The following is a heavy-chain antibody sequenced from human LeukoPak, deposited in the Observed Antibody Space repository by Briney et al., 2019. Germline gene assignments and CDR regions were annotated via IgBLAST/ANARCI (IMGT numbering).Heavy chain of an antibody. V-gene: IGHV3-11*01. J-gene: IGHJ6*03. Sequence: GGSLRLSCAASGFTFSDYYMSWIRQAPGKGLGWVSYISSSGSTIYYADSVKGRFTISRDNAKNSLYLQMNSLRTEDTALYYCAKGVSPDRPYYYYYYYMDVWGKGTTVTVSS. CDR2: ISSSGSTI. CDR1: GFTFSDYY. D-gene: IGHD4-23*01. CDR3: AKGVSPDRPYYYYYYYMDV.